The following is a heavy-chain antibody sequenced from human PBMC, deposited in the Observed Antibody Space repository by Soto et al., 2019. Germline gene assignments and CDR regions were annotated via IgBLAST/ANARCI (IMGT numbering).Heavy chain of an antibody. J-gene: IGHJ3*02. CDR2: IYYSGST. CDR1: GGSISSYY. Sequence: QVQLQESGPGLVKPSETLSLTCTVSGGSISSYYWSWIRQPPGKGLEWIGYIYYSGSTNYNPSLRRRVPTSVDTSKNQSSLKLSSVTAADTAVYYCARDQGDAFDIWGQGTMVTVSS. CDR3: ARDQGDAFDI. V-gene: IGHV4-59*01.